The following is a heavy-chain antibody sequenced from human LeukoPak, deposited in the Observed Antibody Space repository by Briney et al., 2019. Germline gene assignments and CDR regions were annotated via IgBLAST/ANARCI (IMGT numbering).Heavy chain of an antibody. D-gene: IGHD6-6*01. CDR3: ARDKSAARGYYFDY. J-gene: IGHJ4*02. V-gene: IGHV3-21*01. CDR1: GFTFSSYS. Sequence: VGSLRLSCAASGFTFSSYSMNWVRQAPGKGLEWVSSISSSSSYIYYADSVKGRFTISRDNAKNSLYLQMNSLRAEDTAVYYCARDKSAARGYYFDYWGQGTLVTVSS. CDR2: ISSSSSYI.